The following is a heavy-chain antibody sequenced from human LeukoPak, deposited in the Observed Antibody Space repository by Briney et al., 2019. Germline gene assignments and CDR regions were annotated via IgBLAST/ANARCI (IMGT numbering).Heavy chain of an antibody. CDR1: GFIVSSNY. CDR3: AAKNTWTYGMDV. J-gene: IGHJ6*02. CDR2: IYSGGTT. D-gene: IGHD1/OR15-1a*01. V-gene: IGHV3-66*01. Sequence: QSGGSLRLSCAASGFIVSSNYMSWVRQAPGKGLEWVSVIYSGGTTYYADSVKGRFTICRDNSKNTLYLQMNSLRAEDTAVYYCAAKNTWTYGMDVWGQGTTVTVSS.